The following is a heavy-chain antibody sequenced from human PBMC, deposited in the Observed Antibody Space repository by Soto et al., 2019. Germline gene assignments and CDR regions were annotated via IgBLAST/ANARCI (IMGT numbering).Heavy chain of an antibody. CDR3: ARDRYSSSWYTNYYYYGMDV. Sequence: GGSLRLSCAASGITFDTYAMGWVRQAPGKGLEWVSAISTSGASTSFADSVKGRFTISRDNSKNTLYLQMNSLRAEDTAVYYCARDRYSSSWYTNYYYYGMDVWGQGTTVTVSS. CDR2: ISTSGAST. V-gene: IGHV3-23*01. D-gene: IGHD6-13*01. J-gene: IGHJ6*02. CDR1: GITFDTYA.